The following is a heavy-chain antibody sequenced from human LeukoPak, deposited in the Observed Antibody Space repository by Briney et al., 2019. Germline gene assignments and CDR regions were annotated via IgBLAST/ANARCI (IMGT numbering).Heavy chain of an antibody. D-gene: IGHD3-10*01. Sequence: GASVKVSCKASGYTFTGYYMHWVRQAPGQGLEWMGWINPNSGGTNYAQKFQGRVTMTRDTSISTAYMELSRLRSDDTAVYYCARDHYYGSGSFSSRLTYYMDGWGKGTTVTVSS. V-gene: IGHV1-2*02. CDR2: INPNSGGT. CDR3: ARDHYYGSGSFSSRLTYYMDG. CDR1: GYTFTGYY. J-gene: IGHJ6*03.